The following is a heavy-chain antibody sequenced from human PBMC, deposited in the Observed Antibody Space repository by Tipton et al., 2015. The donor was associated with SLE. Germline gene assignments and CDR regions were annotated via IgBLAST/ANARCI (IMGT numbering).Heavy chain of an antibody. J-gene: IGHJ4*02. D-gene: IGHD2-2*01. CDR3: ARDLSGQLLKEDFDY. V-gene: IGHV1-18*01. CDR2: ISAYNGNT. CDR1: GYTFTTYG. Sequence: QVQLVQSGAEVKKPGESLKVSCKASGYTFTTYGITWVRQAPGQGLEWMGWISAYNGNTNYAQKLQGRVTMTTDTSTSTAYMELRSLRSDDTAVYYCARDLSGQLLKEDFDYWGQGTLVTVSS.